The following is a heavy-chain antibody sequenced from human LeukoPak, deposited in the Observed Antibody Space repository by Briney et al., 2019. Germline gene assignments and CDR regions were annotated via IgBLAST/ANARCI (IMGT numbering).Heavy chain of an antibody. J-gene: IGHJ4*02. CDR2: IKEDESAK. CDR1: GFIFTDHW. Sequence: GGSLRLSCVASGFIFTDHWMSWVRQAPGKGLDWVANIKEDESAKFYADSVRGRFTISRDNAKNSVYLEMNNLRVEDTAVYYRARAVDVADYWGRGTLVTVSS. V-gene: IGHV3-7*01. CDR3: ARAVDVADY. D-gene: IGHD3-16*01.